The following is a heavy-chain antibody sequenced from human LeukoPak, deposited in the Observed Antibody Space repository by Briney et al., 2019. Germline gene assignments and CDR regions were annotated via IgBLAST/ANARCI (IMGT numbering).Heavy chain of an antibody. CDR1: GFTFSSYS. V-gene: IGHV3-48*02. CDR3: ARSNIVPNENYYYGMDV. CDR2: ISSSSSTI. Sequence: GGSLRLSCAASGFTFSSYSMHWVRQAPGKGLEWASYISSSSSTIYYADSVKGRFTISRDNAKNSLYLQMNSLRDEDTAVYYCARSNIVPNENYYYGMDVWGQGTTVTVSS. D-gene: IGHD2/OR15-2a*01. J-gene: IGHJ6*02.